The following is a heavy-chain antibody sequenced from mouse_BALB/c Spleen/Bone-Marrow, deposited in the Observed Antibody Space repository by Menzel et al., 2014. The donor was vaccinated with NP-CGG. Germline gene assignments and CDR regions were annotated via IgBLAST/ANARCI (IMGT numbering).Heavy chain of an antibody. CDR3: ARDRSYDFAWFVY. D-gene: IGHD1-1*01. J-gene: IGHJ3*01. CDR1: GFTFTDYY. CDR2: IRNKANGYTT. V-gene: IGHV7-3*02. Sequence: EVQVVESGGGLVQPGGSLRLSCATSGFTFTDYYMSWVRQPPGKALEWLGFIRNKANGYTTEYSASVKGLFTISRDNSQSILYLQMNTLRAEDSATYYCARDRSYDFAWFVYWGQGTLVTVSA.